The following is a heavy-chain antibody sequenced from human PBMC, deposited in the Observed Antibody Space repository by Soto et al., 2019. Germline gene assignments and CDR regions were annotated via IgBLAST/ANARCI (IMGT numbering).Heavy chain of an antibody. V-gene: IGHV3-64*01. CDR2: ISSNGGST. Sequence: GGSLRLSCAASGFTVSSYAMHWVRQAPGKGLEYVSAISSNGGSTYYANSVKGRFTISRDNSKNTLYLQMGSLRAEDMAVYYCARADCSSTSCYAPIDYWGQGTLVTVSS. J-gene: IGHJ4*02. D-gene: IGHD2-2*01. CDR1: GFTVSSYA. CDR3: ARADCSSTSCYAPIDY.